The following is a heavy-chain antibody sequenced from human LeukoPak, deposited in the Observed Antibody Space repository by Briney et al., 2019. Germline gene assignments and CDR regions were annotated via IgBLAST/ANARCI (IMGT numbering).Heavy chain of an antibody. V-gene: IGHV3-9*01. J-gene: IGHJ4*02. CDR1: GFTFDDYA. Sequence: GGSLRLSCAASGFTFDDYAMHWVRQAPGKGLEWVSGISWNSGSIGYADSVKGRFTISRDNAKNSLYLQMNSLRAEDTALYYCAKDIRGYGPNYFDYWGQGTLSPSPQ. D-gene: IGHD5-18*01. CDR3: AKDIRGYGPNYFDY. CDR2: ISWNSGSI.